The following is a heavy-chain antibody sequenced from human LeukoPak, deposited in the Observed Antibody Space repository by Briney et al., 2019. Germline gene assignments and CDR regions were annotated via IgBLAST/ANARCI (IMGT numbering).Heavy chain of an antibody. CDR1: GFTFSSYA. CDR3: AKGSLVVVISTDHEGTYDY. J-gene: IGHJ4*02. V-gene: IGHV3-23*01. D-gene: IGHD3-22*01. Sequence: GGSLRLSCAASGFTFSSYAMSWVRQAPGKGLEWVSAISGSGGSTYYADSVKGRFTISRDNSKNTLYLQMNSLRAEDTAVYYCAKGSLVVVISTDHEGTYDYWGQGTLVTVSS. CDR2: ISGSGGST.